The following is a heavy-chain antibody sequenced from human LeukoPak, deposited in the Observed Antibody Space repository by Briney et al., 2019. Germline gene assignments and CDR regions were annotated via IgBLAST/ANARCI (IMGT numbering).Heavy chain of an antibody. Sequence: GGSLRLSCAASGFTFSSYAMSWVRQAPGKGLEWVSAISGSGGSTYYADSVKGRFTISRDNSKNTLYLQMNSLRAEDTAVYYCAKVTVLLWFGELLSPPYFDYWGQGTLVTVSS. CDR1: GFTFSSYA. CDR3: AKVTVLLWFGELLSPPYFDY. D-gene: IGHD3-10*01. V-gene: IGHV3-23*01. CDR2: ISGSGGST. J-gene: IGHJ4*02.